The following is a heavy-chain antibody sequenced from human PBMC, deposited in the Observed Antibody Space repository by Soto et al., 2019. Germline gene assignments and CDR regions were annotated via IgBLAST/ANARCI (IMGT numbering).Heavy chain of an antibody. CDR1: GGSVSGGSYY. D-gene: IGHD2-15*01. V-gene: IGHV4-61*03. J-gene: IGHJ6*02. Sequence: QVQLQESGPGRVKPSETLSITCTVSGGSVSGGSYYWNWIRQPPGTGLEWIGYIYFSGSTNYNPSLKSRVTMSIDTSKNHFSLKLSSVTAADTAVYFCTRDVDFAEEAVWGQGTTVTVSS. CDR2: IYFSGST. CDR3: TRDVDFAEEAV.